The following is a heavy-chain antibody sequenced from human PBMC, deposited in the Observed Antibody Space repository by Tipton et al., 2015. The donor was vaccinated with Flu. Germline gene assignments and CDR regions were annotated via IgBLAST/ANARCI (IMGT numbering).Heavy chain of an antibody. CDR2: IFHTGST. D-gene: IGHD4-11*01. CDR1: GDSINSDYY. J-gene: IGHJ5*02. CDR3: ARREYSNHVSDPKNWFDP. V-gene: IGHV4-38-2*02. Sequence: LRLSCTVSGDSINSDYYWGWIRQPPGKGVEWIGNIFHTGSTYHNPSLKGRVTLSVDRSKNQFSLKVISVTAADTADYYCARREYSNHVSDPKNWFDPWGQGTVVTVSA.